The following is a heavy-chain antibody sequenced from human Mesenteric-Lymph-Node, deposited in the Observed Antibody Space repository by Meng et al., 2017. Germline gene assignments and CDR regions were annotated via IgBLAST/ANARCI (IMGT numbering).Heavy chain of an antibody. Sequence: GESLKISCAASGITFRTFGMHWVRQAPGKGLEWVAIIWNDGSKQYYSDPVKGRFTISRDNSRSTAYLQMNSLRAEDTAVYYCARYEGIVEALDIWGQGTVVTVSS. CDR1: GITFRTFG. V-gene: IGHV3-33*01. CDR2: IWNDGSKQ. J-gene: IGHJ3*02. CDR3: ARYEGIVEALDI. D-gene: IGHD3/OR15-3a*01.